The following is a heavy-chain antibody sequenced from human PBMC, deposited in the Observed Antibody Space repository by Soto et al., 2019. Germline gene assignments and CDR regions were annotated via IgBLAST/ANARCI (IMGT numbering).Heavy chain of an antibody. Sequence: SETLSLTCTVPGGSISGYYWSWIRKSAGKGLEWIGRIYATGTTDYNPSLKSRVMMSVDTSKKQFSLRLRSVTAADTAVYYCVRDGTKTLRDWFDPWGQGISVTVSS. CDR1: GGSISGYY. V-gene: IGHV4-4*07. J-gene: IGHJ5*02. D-gene: IGHD1-1*01. CDR2: IYATGTT. CDR3: VRDGTKTLRDWFDP.